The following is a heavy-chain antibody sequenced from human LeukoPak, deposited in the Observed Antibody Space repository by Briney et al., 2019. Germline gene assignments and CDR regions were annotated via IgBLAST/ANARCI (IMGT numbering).Heavy chain of an antibody. CDR1: GFTFSNFA. CDR2: ISDGGDTT. J-gene: IGHJ1*01. CDR3: ARGKYDSSPFLQH. D-gene: IGHD3-22*01. V-gene: IGHV3-23*01. Sequence: GGSLRLSCAASGFTFSNFAFSWVRQAPGKGLEWVSGISDGGDTTYNADSVRGRFTISRDNSKNTLYLQMSSLRAEDTAVYYCARGKYDSSPFLQHWGQGTLVTVSS.